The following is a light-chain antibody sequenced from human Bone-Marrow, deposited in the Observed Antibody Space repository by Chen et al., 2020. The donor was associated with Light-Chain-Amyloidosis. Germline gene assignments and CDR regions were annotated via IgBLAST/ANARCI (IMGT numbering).Light chain of an antibody. Sequence: SYELPQPPSVSVSPGQTARITCSGDDLPTKYAYWYQQKPGQAPVLVIHRDTERPSGISERFSGSSSGTTATLTISGVQAEDEADYNCQSAESSGTYEVIFGGGTKLTVL. CDR3: QSAESSGTYEVI. CDR2: RDT. V-gene: IGLV3-25*03. CDR1: DLPTKY. J-gene: IGLJ2*01.